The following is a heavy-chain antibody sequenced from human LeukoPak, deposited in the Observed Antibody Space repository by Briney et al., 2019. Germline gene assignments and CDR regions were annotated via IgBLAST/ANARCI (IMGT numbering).Heavy chain of an antibody. J-gene: IGHJ4*02. V-gene: IGHV3-11*03. Sequence: GGSLRLSCAASGFTFSDYYMTWIRQAPGKGLEWVSYISGGSSYTNYADSVKGRLTISRDNAKNSLYLQMNSLRAEDTAVYYCASRGDTSGYYYFDYWGQGTLVTVSS. CDR3: ASRGDTSGYYYFDY. CDR2: ISGGSSYT. CDR1: GFTFSDYY. D-gene: IGHD3-22*01.